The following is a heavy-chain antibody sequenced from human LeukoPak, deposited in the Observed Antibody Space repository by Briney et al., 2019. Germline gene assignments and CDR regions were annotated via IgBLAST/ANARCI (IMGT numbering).Heavy chain of an antibody. CDR2: ISYDGSNK. V-gene: IGHV3-30-3*01. Sequence: GRSLRLSCAASGFTFSSYAMHWVRQAPGKGLKWVAVISYDGSNKYYADSVKGRFTISRDNSKNTLYLQMNSLRAEDTAVYYCAREDYGMDVWGQGTTVTVSS. CDR3: AREDYGMDV. CDR1: GFTFSSYA. J-gene: IGHJ6*02.